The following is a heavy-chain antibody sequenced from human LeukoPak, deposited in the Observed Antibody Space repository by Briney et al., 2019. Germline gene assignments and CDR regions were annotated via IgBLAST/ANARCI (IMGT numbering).Heavy chain of an antibody. CDR3: ATNSMTGYYQRYFDY. J-gene: IGHJ4*02. V-gene: IGHV4-61*02. CDR2: IYTSGST. CDR1: GGSISSGRYY. Sequence: PSQTLSLTRTVSGGSISSGRYYWSWIREPAGKGLEWIGRIYTSGSTNYNLSLKSRVTISVDTSKNQCSLKLSSVTAADTAVYDCATNSMTGYYQRYFDYWGQGTLVTVSS. D-gene: IGHD3-9*01.